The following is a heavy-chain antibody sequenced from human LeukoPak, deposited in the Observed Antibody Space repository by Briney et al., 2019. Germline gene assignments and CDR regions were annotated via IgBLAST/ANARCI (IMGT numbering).Heavy chain of an antibody. J-gene: IGHJ4*02. V-gene: IGHV5-10-1*01. Sequence: GESLKISCKGSGYSFTNYWISWLRQMPGRGLEGMVRFNRSDAYTNYNPPFQGHVTFSVDKSIATAYLQWTTLHASDTAMYYCPRGGWLDDYWGQGTLVTVSS. CDR1: GYSFTNYW. D-gene: IGHD6-19*01. CDR2: FNRSDAYT. CDR3: PRGGWLDDY.